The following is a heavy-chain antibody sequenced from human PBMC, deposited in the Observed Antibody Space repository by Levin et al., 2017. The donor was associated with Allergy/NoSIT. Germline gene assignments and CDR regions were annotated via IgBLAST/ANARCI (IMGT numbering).Heavy chain of an antibody. V-gene: IGHV3-11*01. CDR3: ARVRPPFGDYEKGWFDP. J-gene: IGHJ5*02. CDR1: GFTFSDYY. Sequence: GGSLRLSCAASGFTFSDYYMSWIRQAPGKGLEWVSYISSSASSMYYADSVKGRFTIARDNAKNSLYLQMNSLRSEDTAVYYCARVRPPFGDYEKGWFDPWGQGTLVTVSS. CDR2: ISSSASSM. D-gene: IGHD4-17*01.